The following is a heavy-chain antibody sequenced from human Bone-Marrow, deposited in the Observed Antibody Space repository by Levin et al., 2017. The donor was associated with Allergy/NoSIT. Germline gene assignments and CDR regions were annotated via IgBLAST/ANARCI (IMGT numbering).Heavy chain of an antibody. D-gene: IGHD6-13*01. CDR3: ATYSSSWYYFDY. Sequence: SQTLSLTCTVSGGSISSRSYYWGWVRQPPGKGLEWIGGIYYDGSTHYSPSLKRRVTLSVDTSKKQFSLNVRSVTAADTGVYYCATYSSSWYYFDYWGQGALVTISS. J-gene: IGHJ4*02. CDR2: IYYDGST. CDR1: GGSISSRSYY. V-gene: IGHV4-39*01.